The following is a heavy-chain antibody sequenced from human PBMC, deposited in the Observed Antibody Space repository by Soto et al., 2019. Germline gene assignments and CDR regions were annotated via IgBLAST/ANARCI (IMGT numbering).Heavy chain of an antibody. Sequence: SETLSLTCTVSGGSISSGDYYWSWIRQPPGKGLEWIGYIYYSGRTYYNPSLKSRVTISVDTSKNQFSLKLSSVTAADTAVYYCALGWLTYGMDVWGQGTTVTVSS. V-gene: IGHV4-30-4*01. CDR3: ALGWLTYGMDV. J-gene: IGHJ6*02. D-gene: IGHD2-15*01. CDR2: IYYSGRT. CDR1: GGSISSGDYY.